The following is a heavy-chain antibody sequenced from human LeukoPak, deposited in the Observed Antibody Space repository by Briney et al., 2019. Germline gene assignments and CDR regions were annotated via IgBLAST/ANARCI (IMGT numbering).Heavy chain of an antibody. V-gene: IGHV3-23*01. CDR1: GFTFSSYG. CDR2: ISGSGGST. D-gene: IGHD3-16*02. CDR3: ARDLLGYNYYYMDV. Sequence: GGSLRLSCAASGFTFSSYGMSWVRQAPGKGLEWVSAISGSGGSTYYADSVKGRFTISRDNSKNTLYLQMNSLRAEDTAVYYCARDLLGYNYYYMDVWGKGTTVTVSS. J-gene: IGHJ6*03.